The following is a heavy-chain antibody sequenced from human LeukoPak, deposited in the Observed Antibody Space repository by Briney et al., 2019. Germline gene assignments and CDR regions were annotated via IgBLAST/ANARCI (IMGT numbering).Heavy chain of an antibody. CDR2: ISDTGGRT. J-gene: IGHJ4*02. Sequence: GGSLRLSCAVSGVTLSNYGMTWVRQAPGKGLEWVAGISDTGGRTNYADSVKGGVTISRDNPKNTVYLQMNSLRAEDTAVYFCAKRGVVIRVILVGFHKEAYYFDSWGQGALVTVSS. CDR1: GVTLSNYG. V-gene: IGHV3-23*01. CDR3: AKRGVVIRVILVGFHKEAYYFDS. D-gene: IGHD3-22*01.